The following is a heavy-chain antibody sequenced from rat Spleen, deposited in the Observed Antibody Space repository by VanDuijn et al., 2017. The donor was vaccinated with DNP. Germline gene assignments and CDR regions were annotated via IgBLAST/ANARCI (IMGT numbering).Heavy chain of an antibody. CDR3: ARWSDYFDY. CDR2: INYRGGT. J-gene: IGHJ2*01. CDR1: AYSITTNY. V-gene: IGHV3-1*01. Sequence: EVQLQESGPGLVKPSQSLSLTCSVTAYSITTNYWGWNRKFPGNKMEWVGHINYRGGTSYNPSLQSRISITRDTSKNQFFLHLNSVTTEDTATYYCARWSDYFDYWGQGVMVTVSS.